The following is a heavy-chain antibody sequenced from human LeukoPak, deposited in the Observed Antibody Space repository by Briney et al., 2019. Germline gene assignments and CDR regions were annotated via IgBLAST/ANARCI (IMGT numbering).Heavy chain of an antibody. CDR3: VKDNFRAECAFDI. D-gene: IGHD3-3*01. CDR1: GFKFDGYA. CDR2: ISGDGTFT. J-gene: IGHJ3*02. Sequence: PGGTLRLSCVASGFKFDGYAMHWVRQAPGKGLEWVSLISGDGTFTYYADSVKGRFTISRDNSKNSLYLQMNSLRTEDTALYYCVKDNFRAECAFDIWGPGTRVTASS. V-gene: IGHV3-43*02.